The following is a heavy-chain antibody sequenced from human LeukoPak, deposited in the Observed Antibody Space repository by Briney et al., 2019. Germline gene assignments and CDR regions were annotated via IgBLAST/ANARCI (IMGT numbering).Heavy chain of an antibody. D-gene: IGHD5-24*01. Sequence: GASVKVSCKASGGTFSSYAISWVRQAPGQGLEWMGGIIRIFGTANYAQKFQGRVTITADESTSTVYMELSSLKSEDTAVYYCARVERWLQTNAFDIWGQGTMLTVSS. V-gene: IGHV1-69*01. CDR2: IIRIFGTA. CDR3: ARVERWLQTNAFDI. J-gene: IGHJ3*02. CDR1: GGTFSSYA.